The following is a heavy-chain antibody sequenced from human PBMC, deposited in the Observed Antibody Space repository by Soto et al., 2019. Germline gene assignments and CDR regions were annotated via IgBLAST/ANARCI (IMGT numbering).Heavy chain of an antibody. CDR3: AGFNPGYCSGGSCYRYYYYGMDV. D-gene: IGHD2-15*01. Sequence: SVKVSCKASGGTFSSYAISWVREAPGQRLEWMGGIIPIFGTANYAQKFQGRVTITADESTSTAYMELSSLRSEDTAVYYCAGFNPGYCSGGSCYRYYYYGMDVWGQGTTVTVSS. J-gene: IGHJ6*02. CDR2: IIPIFGTA. V-gene: IGHV1-69*13. CDR1: GGTFSSYA.